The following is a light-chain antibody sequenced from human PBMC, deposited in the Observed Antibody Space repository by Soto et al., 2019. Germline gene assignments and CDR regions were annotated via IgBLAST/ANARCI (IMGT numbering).Light chain of an antibody. CDR1: QSVSSSY. V-gene: IGKV3-20*01. CDR2: GAS. J-gene: IGKJ1*01. Sequence: EIVLTQSPGTLSLSPGERATLSCRASQSVSSSYLAWYQQKPGQAPRLLIYGASSRATGIPDRFSGSGSGTDFTLTISRLEPEDCAVYYCQQYGSSRHWTFGQGTKVEIK. CDR3: QQYGSSRHWT.